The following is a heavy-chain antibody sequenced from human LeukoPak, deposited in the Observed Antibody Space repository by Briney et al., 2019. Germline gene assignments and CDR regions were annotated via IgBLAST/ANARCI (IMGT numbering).Heavy chain of an antibody. D-gene: IGHD3-16*01. J-gene: IGHJ4*02. Sequence: SETLSLTCTVSGGSISSYYWSWIRQPPGKGLEWIGYIYYSGSTNYNPSLKSRVTMSVDTSKNQFSLKLSSVTAADTAVYYCARGSRRFTLGGWGQGTLVTVSS. CDR1: GGSISSYY. CDR3: ARGSRRFTLGG. V-gene: IGHV4-59*12. CDR2: IYYSGST.